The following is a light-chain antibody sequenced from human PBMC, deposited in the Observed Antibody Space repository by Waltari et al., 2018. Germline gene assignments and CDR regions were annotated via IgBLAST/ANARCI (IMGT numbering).Light chain of an antibody. CDR1: QSISSY. CDR2: AAS. Sequence: DIQMTQSPSSLSASVGEKVNITCRASQSISSYLNWYQQKPGKAPKLLIYAASSLQSGVPSRFSGSGSGTEFTLTISSLQPEDFATYYCQQSYSTPPNFGGGTKVEIK. J-gene: IGKJ4*01. CDR3: QQSYSTPPN. V-gene: IGKV1-39*01.